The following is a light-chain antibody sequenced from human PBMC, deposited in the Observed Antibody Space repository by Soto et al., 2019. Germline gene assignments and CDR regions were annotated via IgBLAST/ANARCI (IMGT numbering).Light chain of an antibody. CDR2: SSN. Sequence: QSVLTQPPSASGTPGQRVTISCSGSSSNIGSNSVNWYQQLPGTAPKLLMYSSNQRPSGVPDRFSGSKSGTSASLAISGRQSEDEADYYCAAWEDSLNGVVFGGGTQLTVL. V-gene: IGLV1-44*01. CDR3: AAWEDSLNGVV. CDR1: SSNIGSNS. J-gene: IGLJ2*01.